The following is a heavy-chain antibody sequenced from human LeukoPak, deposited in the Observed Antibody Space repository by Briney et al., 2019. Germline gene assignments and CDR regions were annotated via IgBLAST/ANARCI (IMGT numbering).Heavy chain of an antibody. CDR2: ISSSGTTI. D-gene: IGHD3-10*01. CDR3: ASLRGVNR. CDR1: GFTFNNYG. J-gene: IGHJ4*02. Sequence: PGETLRLSCAASGFTFNNYGMHWVRQPPGKGLEWVSYISSSGTTIYYADAVRGRFTVSRDNAKNSLYLQMDSLSAEDTAVYYCASLRGVNRWGQGTLVTISS. V-gene: IGHV3-48*04.